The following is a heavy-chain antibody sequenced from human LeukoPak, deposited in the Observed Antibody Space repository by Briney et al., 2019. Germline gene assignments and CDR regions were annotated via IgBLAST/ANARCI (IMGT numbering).Heavy chain of an antibody. CDR2: IKQDGSEK. CDR1: GFTFSSYW. D-gene: IGHD2-2*02. CDR3: ARDVVVVPAAIPGLYYYYCMDV. J-gene: IGHJ6*02. V-gene: IGHV3-7*01. Sequence: GGSLRLSCAASGFTFSSYWMSWVRQAPGKGLEWVANIKQDGSEKYYVDSVKGRFTISRDNAKNSLYLQMNRLRAEDTAVYYCARDVVVVPAAIPGLYYYYCMDVWGQGTTVTV.